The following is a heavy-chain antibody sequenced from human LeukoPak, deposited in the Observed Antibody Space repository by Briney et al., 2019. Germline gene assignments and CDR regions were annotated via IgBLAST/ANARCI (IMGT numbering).Heavy chain of an antibody. Sequence: ASVKVSCKASGYTFTSYYMHWVRQAPGQGLEWMGIINPSGGSTSYAQKFQGRVTMTRDTSISTAYMEPSRLRSDDTAVYYCARAPFHLYQPGVPDYWGQGTLVTVSS. D-gene: IGHD2-2*01. CDR2: INPSGGST. J-gene: IGHJ4*02. V-gene: IGHV1-46*03. CDR3: ARAPFHLYQPGVPDY. CDR1: GYTFTSYY.